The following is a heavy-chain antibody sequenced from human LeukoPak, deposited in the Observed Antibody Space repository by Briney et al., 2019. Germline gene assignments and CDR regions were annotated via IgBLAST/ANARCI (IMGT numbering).Heavy chain of an antibody. CDR3: ARGRNYVSDYYFDV. V-gene: IGHV4-34*01. CDR2: ISHEGDS. D-gene: IGHD1-7*01. CDR1: GVSLRGYY. Sequence: SETLSLTCAVYGVSLRGYYWSWIRQSPEKGLEWIGEISHEGDSIYNPSLKSRLTLSVDMSKNQFSLKLRSVTAADTAVYYCARGRNYVSDYYFDVWGRGTTVIVSS. J-gene: IGHJ6*03.